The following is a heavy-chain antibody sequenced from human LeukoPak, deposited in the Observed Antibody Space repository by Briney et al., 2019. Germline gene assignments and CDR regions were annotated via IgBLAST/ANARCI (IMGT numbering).Heavy chain of an antibody. CDR1: GGTFSSYA. D-gene: IGHD2-2*01. V-gene: IGHV1-69*05. CDR2: IIPIFGTA. Sequence: SVKVSCKASGGTFSSYAISWVRQAPGQGLEWMGGIIPIFGTANYAQKFQGRVTITTDESTSTAYMELSSLRSEDTAVYYCARARRVVPAAIMHYYYYMDVWGKGTRSPSP. J-gene: IGHJ6*03. CDR3: ARARRVVPAAIMHYYYYMDV.